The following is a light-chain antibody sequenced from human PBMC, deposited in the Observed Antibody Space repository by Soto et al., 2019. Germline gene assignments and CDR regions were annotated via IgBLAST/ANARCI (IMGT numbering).Light chain of an antibody. CDR2: GAS. V-gene: IGKV3-20*01. CDR3: QQYGSSPIT. Sequence: EIVMTQSPATLSVSPGERATLSCRASQSVSSNLAWYQQKPGQAPRLLIYGASTRATGIPDRFSGSGSGTDFTLTISRLEAEDFAVYYCQQYGSSPITFGQGTRLEIK. CDR1: QSVSSN. J-gene: IGKJ5*01.